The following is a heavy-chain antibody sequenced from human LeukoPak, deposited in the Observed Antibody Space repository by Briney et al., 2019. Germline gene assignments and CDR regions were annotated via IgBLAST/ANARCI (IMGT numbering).Heavy chain of an antibody. V-gene: IGHV3-48*01. J-gene: IGHJ4*02. CDR2: ISSSSSTI. CDR1: GVTFSSYS. CDR3: AKDDAWLRFGE. Sequence: PGGSLRLSCAASGVTFSSYSMNWVRQAPGKGLEWVSYISSSSSTIYYADSVKGRFTISRDNSKNTLYLEVISLTAEDTAVYYCAKDDAWLRFGEWSQGTLVTVSS. D-gene: IGHD3-10*01.